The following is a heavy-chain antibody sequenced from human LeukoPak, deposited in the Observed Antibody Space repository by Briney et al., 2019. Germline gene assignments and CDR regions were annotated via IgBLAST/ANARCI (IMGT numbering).Heavy chain of an antibody. CDR2: IYYSGST. V-gene: IGHV4-30-4*01. CDR3: ARDGLSGAFDI. Sequence: SETPSLTCTVSGGSISSGDYYWSWIRQPPGKGLEWIGYIYYSGSTYYNPSLKSRVTISVDTSKNQFSLKLGSVTAADTAVYYCARDGLSGAFDIWGQGTMVTVSS. J-gene: IGHJ3*02. D-gene: IGHD3-10*01. CDR1: GGSISSGDYY.